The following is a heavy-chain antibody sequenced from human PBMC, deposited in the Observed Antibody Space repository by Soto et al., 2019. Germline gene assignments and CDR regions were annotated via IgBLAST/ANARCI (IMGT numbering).Heavy chain of an antibody. CDR2: INWNGGGT. V-gene: IGHV3-20*01. J-gene: IGHJ3*01. Sequence: EVQLVESGGRVVPPGGSLRLSCAASGFTFDDYGMSWVRQVPGKGLEWVCGINWNGGGTGFADSLKGRFTISRDNAKYSLYLQMNSLRAEDTALFPCARTIGARAGNDAFAFWGQGKMVTVSS. CDR3: ARTIGARAGNDAFAF. D-gene: IGHD6-6*01. CDR1: GFTFDDYG.